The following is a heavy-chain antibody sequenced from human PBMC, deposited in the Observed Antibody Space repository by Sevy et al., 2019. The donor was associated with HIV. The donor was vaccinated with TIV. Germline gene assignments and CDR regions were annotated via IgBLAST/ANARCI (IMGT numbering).Heavy chain of an antibody. CDR1: SGSIGNYY. CDR2: IYYSGNT. D-gene: IGHD3-16*01. V-gene: IGHV4-59*08. Sequence: SEILSLTCSVSSGSIGNYYWYWIRQPPGRGLEGLGLIYYSGNTNYNPSLKSRVTMSIDTSKNQFSRGLSPLTAADTAVYYCARRAFLGGYFDSWGQGILVTVSS. J-gene: IGHJ4*03. CDR3: ARRAFLGGYFDS.